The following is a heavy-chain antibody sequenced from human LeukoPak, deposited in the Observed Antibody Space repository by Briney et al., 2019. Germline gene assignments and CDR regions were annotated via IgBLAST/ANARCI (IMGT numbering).Heavy chain of an antibody. CDR3: ARCVITFGGVIVGFDY. J-gene: IGHJ4*02. CDR1: GGSFSGYY. D-gene: IGHD3-16*02. V-gene: IGHV4-34*01. CDR2: INHSGST. Sequence: SETLSLTCAVYGGSFSGYYWSWIRQPPGKGLEWIGEINHSGSTNYNPSLKSRVTISVDTSKNQFSLKLSSVTAADTAVYYCARCVITFGGVIVGFDYWGQGTLVTVSS.